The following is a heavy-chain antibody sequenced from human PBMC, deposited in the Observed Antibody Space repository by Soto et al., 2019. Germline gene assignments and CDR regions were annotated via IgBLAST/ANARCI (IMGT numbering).Heavy chain of an antibody. V-gene: IGHV4-39*01. J-gene: IGHJ4*02. CDR1: GGSISSSSYY. CDR2: ISYSGST. Sequence: ASETLSLTCSVSGGSISSSSYYWAWIRQPPGKGLEWIAYISYSGSTYYSPSLSSRVTISVDTSKSQFSLKLSSVTAADTAVYYCARQRIAAAGGSFDYWGQGTLVTVSS. CDR3: ARQRIAAAGGSFDY. D-gene: IGHD6-13*01.